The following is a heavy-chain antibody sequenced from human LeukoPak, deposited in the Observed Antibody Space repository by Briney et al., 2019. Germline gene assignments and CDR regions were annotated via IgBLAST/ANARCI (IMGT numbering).Heavy chain of an antibody. V-gene: IGHV4-39*01. J-gene: IGHJ4*02. CDR1: GGSISSSSYY. Sequence: PSETLSLTCTVSGGSISSSSYYWGWIRQPPGKGLEWIGSIYYSGSTYYNPSLKSRVTISVDTSKNQFSLKLSSVTAADTAVYYCARQRVRRAPLRYFDWLLTGSYFDYWGQGTLVTVSS. D-gene: IGHD3-9*01. CDR2: IYYSGST. CDR3: ARQRVRRAPLRYFDWLLTGSYFDY.